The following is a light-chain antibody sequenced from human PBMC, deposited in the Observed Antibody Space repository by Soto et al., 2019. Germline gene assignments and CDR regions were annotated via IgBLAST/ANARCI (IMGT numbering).Light chain of an antibody. CDR1: QSVSNNY. Sequence: EIVLTQSPGTLSLSPGERATLSCRASQSVSNNYLAWYQQKPGQAPRLLIYGASNRPTGIPDRFSGSGSGTDFTRTISGLEPEDFAVYYCQQYGSSGTFGQGTKVEIK. CDR3: QQYGSSGT. J-gene: IGKJ1*01. CDR2: GAS. V-gene: IGKV3-20*01.